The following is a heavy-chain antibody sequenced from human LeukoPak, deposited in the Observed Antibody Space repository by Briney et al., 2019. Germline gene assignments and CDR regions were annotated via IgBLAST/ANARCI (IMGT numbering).Heavy chain of an antibody. CDR3: ARADGAPYSSSPPFYFDY. J-gene: IGHJ4*02. CDR1: GGSISSYY. CDR2: IYHSGST. V-gene: IGHV4-59*12. Sequence: SETLSLTCTVSGGSISSYYWSWIRQPPGKGLEWIGYIYHSGSTYYNPSLKSRVTISVDRSKNQFSLKLSSVTAADTAVYYCARADGAPYSSSPPFYFDYWGQGTLVTVSS. D-gene: IGHD6-6*01.